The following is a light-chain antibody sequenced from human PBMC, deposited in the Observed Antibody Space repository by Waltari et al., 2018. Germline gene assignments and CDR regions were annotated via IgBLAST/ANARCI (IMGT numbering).Light chain of an antibody. Sequence: EIVLTQSPATLSVSPGARATLSCRASQSVASNLAWHQQKPGQAPRLLIYGATNTATGIAARFSGSGSGTEFTLTIRSLQSEDSAVYYCQQYNNWPPITFGPGTKVDIK. CDR1: QSVASN. J-gene: IGKJ3*01. V-gene: IGKV3D-15*01. CDR3: QQYNNWPPIT. CDR2: GAT.